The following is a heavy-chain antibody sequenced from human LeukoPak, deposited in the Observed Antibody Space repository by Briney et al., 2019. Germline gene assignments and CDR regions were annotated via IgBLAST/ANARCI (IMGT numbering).Heavy chain of an antibody. J-gene: IGHJ4*02. V-gene: IGHV3-53*01. Sequence: GGSLRLSCAASGFTVSSNYMSWVRQAPGKGLEWVSVIYSGGSIYYADSVKGRFTISRDNSKNTLYLQMNSLRAEDTAVYYCARDIAAAGTFDYWGQGTLVTVSS. CDR2: IYSGGSI. CDR1: GFTVSSNY. D-gene: IGHD6-13*01. CDR3: ARDIAAAGTFDY.